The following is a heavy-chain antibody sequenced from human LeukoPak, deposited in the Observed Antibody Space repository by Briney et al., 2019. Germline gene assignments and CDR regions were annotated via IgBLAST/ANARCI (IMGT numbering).Heavy chain of an antibody. D-gene: IGHD3-22*01. CDR2: INTNTGNP. Sequence: VASVKVSCKASGHTFTSYAMNWVRQAPGQGLEWMGWINTNTGNPTYAQGFTGRFVFSLDTSVSTAYLQISNLKAEDTAVYYCARAPIPDYSDSPYSEDGDAFDIWGQGTMVTVSS. CDR3: ARAPIPDYSDSPYSEDGDAFDI. V-gene: IGHV7-4-1*02. J-gene: IGHJ3*02. CDR1: GHTFTSYA.